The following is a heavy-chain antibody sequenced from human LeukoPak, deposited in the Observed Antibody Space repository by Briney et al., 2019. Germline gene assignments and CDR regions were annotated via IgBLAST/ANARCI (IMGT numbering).Heavy chain of an antibody. CDR2: ISGSGGST. D-gene: IGHD3-22*01. Sequence: GGSLRLSCAASGFTFSSYAMSWVRQAPGKGLEWVSTISGSGGSTYYADSVKGRFTISRDNSKNTLYPQMNSLRAEDTAVYYCAKVPTYYYDSSGYFDYWGQGTLVTVSS. CDR3: AKVPTYYYDSSGYFDY. J-gene: IGHJ4*02. CDR1: GFTFSSYA. V-gene: IGHV3-23*01.